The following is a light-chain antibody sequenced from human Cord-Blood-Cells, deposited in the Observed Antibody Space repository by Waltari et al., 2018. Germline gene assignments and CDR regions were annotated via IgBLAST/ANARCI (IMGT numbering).Light chain of an antibody. CDR3: LLSYSGARV. J-gene: IGLJ2*01. CDR1: PGALPSGHY. Sequence: QAVVTQEPSLTVSPGGPVTLPCVPIPGALPSGHYPYWFQQKPGQAPRTLIYDTSNKHSWTPTRFSGSLLGGKAALTLSGAQPEDEAEYYCLLSYSGARVFGGGTKLTVL. V-gene: IGLV7-46*01. CDR2: DTS.